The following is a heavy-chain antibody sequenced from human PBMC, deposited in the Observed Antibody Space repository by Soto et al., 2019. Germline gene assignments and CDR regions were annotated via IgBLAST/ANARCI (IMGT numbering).Heavy chain of an antibody. CDR3: ARVVIGDSSGYYYYFDY. CDR2: IIPIFGTA. Sequence: SVKVSCKASGGTFSSYAISWVRQAPGQGLEWMGGIIPIFGTANYAQKFQGRVTITADKSTSTAYMELSSLRSEDTAVYYCARVVIGDSSGYYYYFDYWGQGTLVTVSS. D-gene: IGHD3-22*01. V-gene: IGHV1-69*06. CDR1: GGTFSSYA. J-gene: IGHJ4*02.